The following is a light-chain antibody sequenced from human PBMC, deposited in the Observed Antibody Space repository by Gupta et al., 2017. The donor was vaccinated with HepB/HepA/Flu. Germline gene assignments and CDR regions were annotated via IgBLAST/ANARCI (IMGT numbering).Light chain of an antibody. CDR2: AAS. V-gene: IGKV1-39*01. CDR3: QQSKKSPWT. CDR1: QNIYDY. J-gene: IGKJ1*01. Sequence: DIQMTQSPSSLSASVGDRVTITCRASQNIYDYVNWYQHKPGRAPKLLIYAASKRESGVPSRFSGGGSGTDFTLTIGRLEPEDCASYYCQQSKKSPWTFGQGTKVEIK.